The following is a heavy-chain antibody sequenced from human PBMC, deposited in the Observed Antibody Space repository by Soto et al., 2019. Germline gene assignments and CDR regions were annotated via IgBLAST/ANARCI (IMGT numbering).Heavy chain of an antibody. J-gene: IGHJ5*02. CDR1: GFTFSRYY. CDR3: ARRPAAGNWFDL. Sequence: GAVRLSCAASGFTFSRYYMSWIRQAPGKGLEGGSYISTSTGCTNYADSVKGRFTISRDNAKNSLYLQMNSLRAEDTAVYYCARRPAAGNWFDLWGQGTPVTVSS. D-gene: IGHD2-2*01. CDR2: ISTSTGCT. V-gene: IGHV3-11*06.